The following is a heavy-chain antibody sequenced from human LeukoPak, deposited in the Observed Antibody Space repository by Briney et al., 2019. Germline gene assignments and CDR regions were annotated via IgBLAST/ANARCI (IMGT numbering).Heavy chain of an antibody. Sequence: SETLSLTCTVSGYSISSGYYWGWIRQPPGKGLEWIGSIYHSGSTYYNPSLKSRVTISVDTSKNQFSLKLSSVTAADTAVYYCARRGILKYFQHWGQGTLVTVSS. V-gene: IGHV4-38-2*02. CDR3: ARRGILKYFQH. CDR2: IYHSGST. J-gene: IGHJ1*01. D-gene: IGHD3-16*01. CDR1: GYSISSGYY.